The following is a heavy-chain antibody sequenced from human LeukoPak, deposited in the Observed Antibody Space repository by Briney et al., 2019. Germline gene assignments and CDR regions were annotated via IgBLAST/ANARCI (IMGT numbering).Heavy chain of an antibody. CDR1: GFTFSSYG. CDR3: ARDQGYCSSTSCHYDAFDI. D-gene: IGHD2-2*01. CDR2: ISYDGSNK. Sequence: GGSLRLSYAASGFTFSSYGMHWVRQAPGKGLEWVAVISYDGSNKYYADSVKGRFTISRDNAKNSLYLQMNSLRAEDTAVYYCARDQGYCSSTSCHYDAFDIWGQGTMVTVSS. J-gene: IGHJ3*02. V-gene: IGHV3-30*03.